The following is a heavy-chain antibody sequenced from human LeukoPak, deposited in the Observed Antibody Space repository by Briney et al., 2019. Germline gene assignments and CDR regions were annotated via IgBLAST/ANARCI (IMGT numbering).Heavy chain of an antibody. J-gene: IGHJ4*02. V-gene: IGHV4-59*08. D-gene: IGHD5-12*01. CDR1: GGSINNYY. CDR2: IYETEHT. Sequence: SETLSLTCTVSGGSINNYYWSWIRQPPGKGLEWIAYIYETEHTGYNPSLKTRVTISLDTSKNQFSLKLNSVTAADTAVYYCARHFLRGGFDSWGQGTLVAVSS. CDR3: ARHFLRGGFDS.